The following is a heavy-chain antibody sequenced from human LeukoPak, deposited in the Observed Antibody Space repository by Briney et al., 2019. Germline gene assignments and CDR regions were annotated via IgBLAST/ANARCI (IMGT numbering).Heavy chain of an antibody. CDR2: LSSSSSYI. CDR3: ARDLDAFDI. J-gene: IGHJ3*02. V-gene: IGHV3-21*01. CDR1: GFTFSGYS. Sequence: GGSLRLSCAASGFTFSGYSMNWVRQGPGKGLEWVSSLSSSSSYIYYADSVKGRFTISRDNSKNTLYLQMNSLRAEDTAVYYCARDLDAFDIWGQGTMVTVSS.